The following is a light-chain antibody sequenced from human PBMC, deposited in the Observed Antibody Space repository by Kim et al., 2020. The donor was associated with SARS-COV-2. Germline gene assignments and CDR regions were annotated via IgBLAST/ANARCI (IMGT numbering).Light chain of an antibody. V-gene: IGKV1-5*01. Sequence: DIQMTQSPTTLSASVGDRVTITCRASQSISGWLAWYQQKPGKAPNLLIYDASTLENVVPSRFSGSGSGTQFTLTINSLQPDDFATYYRQKYTGFPYTSGQGTKLLIK. CDR3: QKYTGFPYT. CDR2: DAS. CDR1: QSISGW. J-gene: IGKJ2*01.